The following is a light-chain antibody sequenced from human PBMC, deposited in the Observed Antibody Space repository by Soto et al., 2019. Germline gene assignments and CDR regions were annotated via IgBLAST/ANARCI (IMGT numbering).Light chain of an antibody. CDR2: DAS. Sequence: DIQMTQSPSTLSASVGDRVTITCRASQSISSWLAWYQQKPGKAPKLLIYDASNLESGFPSRFSGSGSGTEFTLTISSLQPDDFATYYCQQYNSYPITFGQGTRLEIK. J-gene: IGKJ5*01. V-gene: IGKV1-5*01. CDR1: QSISSW. CDR3: QQYNSYPIT.